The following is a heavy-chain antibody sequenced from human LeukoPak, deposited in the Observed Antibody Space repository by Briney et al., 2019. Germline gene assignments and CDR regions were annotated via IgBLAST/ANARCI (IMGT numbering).Heavy chain of an antibody. CDR2: IYYSGST. CDR1: RGSISNADYC. CDR3: ASSYYYVFDY. Sequence: PSQTLSLTCTVSRGSISNADYCWSWIRQHPGKGLEWIGYIYYSGSTYYNPSLKSRVTISVDTSKNQFSLKLSSVTAADTAVYYCASSYYYVFDYWGQGTLVTVSS. D-gene: IGHD3-10*02. V-gene: IGHV4-31*03. J-gene: IGHJ4*02.